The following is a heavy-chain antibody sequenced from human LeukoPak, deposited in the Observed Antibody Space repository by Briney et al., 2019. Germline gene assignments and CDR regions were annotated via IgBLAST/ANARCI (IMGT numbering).Heavy chain of an antibody. V-gene: IGHV1-46*01. Sequence: ASVKVSFKASGYTFTNYYMHWVRQAPGQGLEWMGIINARGGSASYPQKFQGRVTMTRDTSTSTVYMELSSLRSEDTAVYYCARLSGDWDRGSYFDYWGQGTLVTVSS. CDR2: INARGGSA. CDR1: GYTFTNYY. D-gene: IGHD3/OR15-3a*01. J-gene: IGHJ4*02. CDR3: ARLSGDWDRGSYFDY.